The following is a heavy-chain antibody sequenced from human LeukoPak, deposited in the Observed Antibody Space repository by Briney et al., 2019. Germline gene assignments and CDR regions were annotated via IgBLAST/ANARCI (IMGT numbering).Heavy chain of an antibody. CDR3: ATTPPYSSGWYSEYWFDP. V-gene: IGHV1-69*13. CDR2: IIPIFGTA. Sequence: SVKVSCTASGGTFSSDAISWVRQAPGQGLEWMGGIIPIFGTANYAQKFQGRVTITADESTSTAYMELSSLRSEDTAVYYCATTPPYSSGWYSEYWFDPWGQGTLVTVSS. D-gene: IGHD6-19*01. CDR1: GGTFSSDA. J-gene: IGHJ5*02.